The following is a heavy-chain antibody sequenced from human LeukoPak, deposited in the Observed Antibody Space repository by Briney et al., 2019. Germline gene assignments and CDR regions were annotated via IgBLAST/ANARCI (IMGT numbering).Heavy chain of an antibody. V-gene: IGHV3-74*01. CDR3: VRARALAYCGGDCYSEYFQH. CDR1: GFTFSSYW. Sequence: PGGSLRLSCAASGFTFSSYWMHWVRQAPGKGLVWVSRIDRDGSSTRFADSVKGRFTISRDNAKNTLFLQMNSLRAEDTAVYYCVRARALAYCGGDCYSEYFQHWGQGTLVTVSS. CDR2: IDRDGSST. D-gene: IGHD2-21*02. J-gene: IGHJ1*01.